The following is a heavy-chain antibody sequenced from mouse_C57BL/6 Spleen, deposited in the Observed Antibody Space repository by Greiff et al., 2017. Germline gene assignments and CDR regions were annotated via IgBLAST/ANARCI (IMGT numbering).Heavy chain of an antibody. CDR2: FYPGSGSI. Sequence: VQLQQSGAELVKPGASVKLSCKASGYTFPEYTIPWVKQRSGQGLEWIGWFYPGSGSIKYTENFKDKPTLTADKSTSTVYMELSRLTSEDAAVYCCTKHEDSPTGWYFEVRGTGTTVTVSS. V-gene: IGHV1-62-2*01. CDR3: TKHEDSPTGWYFEV. J-gene: IGHJ1*03. CDR1: GYTFPEYT. D-gene: IGHD4-1*02.